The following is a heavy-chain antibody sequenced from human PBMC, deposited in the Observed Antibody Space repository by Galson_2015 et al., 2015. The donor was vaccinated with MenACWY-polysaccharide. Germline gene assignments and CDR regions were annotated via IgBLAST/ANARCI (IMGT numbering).Heavy chain of an antibody. CDR3: VRDVGGIEAAGTKGWFDP. D-gene: IGHD6-25*01. Sequence: SLRLSCAASGFTFSHYCMNWVRQAPGKGLEWVAVIWYDGSNKYYADSVNGRFTISRDNSKNTLYLQMNSLRAEDTAMYYCVRDVGGIEAAGTKGWFDPWGQGILVTVSS. J-gene: IGHJ5*02. CDR1: GFTFSHYC. V-gene: IGHV3-33*01. CDR2: IWYDGSNK.